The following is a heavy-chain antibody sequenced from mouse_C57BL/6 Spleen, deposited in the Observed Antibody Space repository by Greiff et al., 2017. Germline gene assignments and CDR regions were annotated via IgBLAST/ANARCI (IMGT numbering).Heavy chain of an antibody. V-gene: IGHV14-2*01. CDR3: AEAVDGYPAWFAY. CDR1: GFNIKDYY. J-gene: IGHJ3*01. Sequence: SGAELVKPGASVKLSCTASGFNIKDYYMHWVKQRTEQGLEWIGRIDPEDGETKYAPKFQGKATITADTSSNTAYLQLSSLTSEDAAVYYCAEAVDGYPAWFAYWGQGTLVTVSA. CDR2: IDPEDGET. D-gene: IGHD2-3*01.